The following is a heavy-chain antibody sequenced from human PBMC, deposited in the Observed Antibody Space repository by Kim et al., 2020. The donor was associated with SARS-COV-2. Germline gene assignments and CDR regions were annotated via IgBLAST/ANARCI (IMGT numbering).Heavy chain of an antibody. J-gene: IGHJ4*02. CDR3: ARTGGVQLWSSI. Sequence: SETLSLTCAVYGGSFSGYYWSWIRQPPGKGLEWIGGINHSGSTNYNPSLKSRVTISVDTSKNQFSLKLSSVTAADTAVYYCARTGGVQLWSSIWGQGTLVTVSS. V-gene: IGHV4-34*01. CDR2: INHSGST. D-gene: IGHD5-18*01. CDR1: GGSFSGYY.